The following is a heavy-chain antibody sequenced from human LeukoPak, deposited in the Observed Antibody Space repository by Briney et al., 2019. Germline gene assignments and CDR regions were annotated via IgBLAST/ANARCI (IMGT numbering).Heavy chain of an antibody. D-gene: IGHD2-2*01. CDR3: ARRDYCSSTSCSAFDY. V-gene: IGHV4-59*08. CDR2: IYYSGST. J-gene: IGHJ4*02. CDR1: GGSISSYY. Sequence: SETLSLTCTVSGGSISSYYWSWIRQPPGKGLEWIGYIYYSGSTNYNPSLKSRVTISVDTSKNQFSLKRSSVTAADTAVYYCARRDYCSSTSCSAFDYWGQGTLVTVSS.